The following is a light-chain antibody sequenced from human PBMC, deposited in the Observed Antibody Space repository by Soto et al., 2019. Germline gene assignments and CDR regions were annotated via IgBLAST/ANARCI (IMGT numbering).Light chain of an antibody. Sequence: DIQMTKPPSSLSASVGDRVTITCRASQSISSYLNWYQQQTGEAPKLLIYAASSLQSGVQSRFSGIGSGTDFTLNIRSLKPEELATYYCQKSYSTPISVGQETRLETK. CDR2: AAS. J-gene: IGKJ5*01. CDR1: QSISSY. V-gene: IGKV1-39*01. CDR3: QKSYSTPIS.